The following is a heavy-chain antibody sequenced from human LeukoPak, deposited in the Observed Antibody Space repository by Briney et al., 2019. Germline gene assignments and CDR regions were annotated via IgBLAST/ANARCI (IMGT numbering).Heavy chain of an antibody. J-gene: IGHJ3*02. CDR1: GFTFSSYA. CDR2: ISYDGSNK. D-gene: IGHD2-2*01. V-gene: IGHV3-30-3*01. CDR3: ASDIVVVPAANTPSAFDI. Sequence: PGRSLRLSCAASGFTFSSYAMHWVRQAPGKGLEWVAVISYDGSNKYYADSVKGRFTISRDNSKNTLYLQMNSLRAEDTAVYYCASDIVVVPAANTPSAFDIWGQGTMVTVSS.